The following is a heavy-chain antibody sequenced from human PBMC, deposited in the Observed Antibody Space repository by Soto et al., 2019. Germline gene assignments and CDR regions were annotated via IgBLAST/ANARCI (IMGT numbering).Heavy chain of an antibody. CDR1: GFTFSSYG. CDR3: AKATWIQLWLGHYGMDV. Sequence: GGSLRLSCAASGFTFSSYGMHWVRQAPGKGLEWVAVISYDGSNKYYADSVKGRFTISRDNSKNTLYLQMNSLRAEDTAVYYCAKATWIQLWLGHYGMDVWGQGTTVTVFS. V-gene: IGHV3-30*18. CDR2: ISYDGSNK. J-gene: IGHJ6*02. D-gene: IGHD5-18*01.